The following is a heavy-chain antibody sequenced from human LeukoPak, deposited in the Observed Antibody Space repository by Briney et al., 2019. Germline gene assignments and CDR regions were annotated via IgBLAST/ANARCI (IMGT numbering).Heavy chain of an antibody. CDR3: ARFFGADYGDYVGWFDP. V-gene: IGHV4-39*07. J-gene: IGHJ5*02. Sequence: SETLSLTCTVSGGSISNNNYYWGWIRQPPGKGLEWIGSIHYSGSTYYNPSLKSRVTISVDRSKNQFSLKLSSVTAADTAVYYCARFFGADYGDYVGWFDPWGQGTLVTVSS. CDR1: GGSISNNNYY. D-gene: IGHD4-17*01. CDR2: IHYSGST.